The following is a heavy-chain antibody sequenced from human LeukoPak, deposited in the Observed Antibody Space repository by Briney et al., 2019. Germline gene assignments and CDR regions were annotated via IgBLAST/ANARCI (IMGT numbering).Heavy chain of an antibody. CDR2: ISGSGGST. Sequence: GGSLRLSCVGSGFIFSSYDMGWVRQAPGKGLEWVSAISGSGGSTYYADSVKGRFTISRDNSKNTLYLQMNSLRAEDTAVYYCARSRRDGYKTFDYWGQGTLVTVSS. V-gene: IGHV3-23*01. D-gene: IGHD5-24*01. CDR1: GFIFSSYD. CDR3: ARSRRDGYKTFDY. J-gene: IGHJ4*02.